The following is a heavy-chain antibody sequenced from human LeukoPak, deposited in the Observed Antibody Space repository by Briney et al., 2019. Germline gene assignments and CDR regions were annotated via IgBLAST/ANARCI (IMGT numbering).Heavy chain of an antibody. CDR2: IYYSGST. Sequence: NPSETLSLTCTVSGGSITNCYWSWIRQPPGKGLEWIGYIYYSGSTNYNPSLKSRVTISVDTSKNQFSLKLSSVTAADTAVYYCARDGNPFDYWGQGILVTVSS. CDR3: ARDGNPFDY. V-gene: IGHV4-59*01. CDR1: GGSITNCY. J-gene: IGHJ4*02.